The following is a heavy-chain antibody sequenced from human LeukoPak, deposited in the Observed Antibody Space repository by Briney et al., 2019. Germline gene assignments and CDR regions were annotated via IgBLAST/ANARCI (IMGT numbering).Heavy chain of an antibody. J-gene: IGHJ6*03. CDR3: ARDSDLGVVVPAANYYYMDV. D-gene: IGHD2-2*01. CDR2: IIPIFGTA. V-gene: IGHV1-69*13. Sequence: SVKVSCKASGGTSSSYAISWVRQAPGQGLEWMGGIIPIFGTADYAQKFQGRVTTTADESTSTAYMELSSLRSEDTAVYYCARDSDLGVVVPAANYYYMDVWGKGTTVTVSS. CDR1: GGTSSSYA.